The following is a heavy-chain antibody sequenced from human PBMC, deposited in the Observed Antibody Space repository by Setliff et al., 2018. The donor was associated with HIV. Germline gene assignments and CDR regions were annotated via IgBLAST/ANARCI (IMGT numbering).Heavy chain of an antibody. CDR2: IFHSGNT. J-gene: IGHJ6*03. CDR1: GDSMSSDNYF. D-gene: IGHD1-26*01. Sequence: SETLSLTCTVSGDSMSSDNYFWVWVRQPAGKGLEWMGNIFHSGNTYYSPSLKSRVTMSLDTSMNQFSLKLTSVTAADTALYYCARYRRFADYIDVWGKGTTVTVS. V-gene: IGHV4-39*01. CDR3: ARYRRFADYIDV.